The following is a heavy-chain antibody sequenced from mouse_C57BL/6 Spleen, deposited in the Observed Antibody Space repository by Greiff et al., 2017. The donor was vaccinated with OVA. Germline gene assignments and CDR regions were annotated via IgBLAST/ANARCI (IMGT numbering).Heavy chain of an antibody. D-gene: IGHD1-1*01. J-gene: IGHJ2*01. CDR2: IYPGDGDT. V-gene: IGHV1-82*01. Sequence: QVQLKQSGPELVKPGASVKISCKASGYAFSSSWMNWVKQRPGKGLEWIGRIYPGDGDTNYNGKFKGKATRTADKSSSTAYMQLSSLTSEDSAVYFCARDYYGSSYGYYFDYWGQGTTLTVSS. CDR3: ARDYYGSSYGYYFDY. CDR1: GYAFSSSW.